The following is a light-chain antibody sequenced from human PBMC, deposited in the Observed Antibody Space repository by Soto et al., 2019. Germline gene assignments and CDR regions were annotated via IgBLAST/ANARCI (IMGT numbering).Light chain of an antibody. V-gene: IGLV2-14*01. CDR1: SSDVGGYNY. CDR3: SSYTSSSTLV. Sequence: SALTQPASVSGSPGQSITISCTGTSSDVGGYNYVSWYQQHPGTAPKLMIYEVSNRPSGVSNRFSGSKSGNTASLTISGLQAEDEADYYCSSYTSSSTLVFGGGTQLTVL. J-gene: IGLJ2*01. CDR2: EVS.